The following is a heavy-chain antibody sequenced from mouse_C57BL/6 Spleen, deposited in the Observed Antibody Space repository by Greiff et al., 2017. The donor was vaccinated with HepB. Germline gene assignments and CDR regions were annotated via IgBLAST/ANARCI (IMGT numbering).Heavy chain of an antibody. J-gene: IGHJ2*01. V-gene: IGHV2-2*01. Sequence: QVQLKQSGPGLVQPSQSLSITCTVSGFSLTSYGVHWVRQSPGKGLEWLGVIWSGGSTDYNAAFISRLSISKDNSKSQVFFKMNSLQADDTAIYYCARGTVVNYFDYWGQGTTLTVSS. CDR1: GFSLTSYG. CDR2: IWSGGST. CDR3: ARGTVVNYFDY. D-gene: IGHD1-1*01.